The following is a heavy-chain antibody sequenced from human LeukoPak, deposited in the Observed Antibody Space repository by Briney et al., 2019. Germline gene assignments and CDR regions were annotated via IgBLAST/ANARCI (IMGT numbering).Heavy chain of an antibody. CDR2: IKSKTDGGTT. CDR1: GFTFSNAW. J-gene: IGHJ4*02. V-gene: IGHV3-15*01. Sequence: GGSLRLSCAASGFTFSNAWMSWVRQAPGKGLEWVGRIKSKTDGGTTDYAAPVKGRFTISRDDPKNTLYLQMNSLKTEDTAVYYCTTDHGGYSGYDGPIDYWGQGTLVTVSS. D-gene: IGHD5-12*01. CDR3: TTDHGGYSGYDGPIDY.